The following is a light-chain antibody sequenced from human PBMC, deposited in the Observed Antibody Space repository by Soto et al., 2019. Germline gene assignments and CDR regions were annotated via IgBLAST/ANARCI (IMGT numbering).Light chain of an antibody. CDR1: RNINRK. CDR3: QQYYDYPPLI. J-gene: IGKJ4*01. V-gene: IGKV3-15*01. CDR2: GAS. Sequence: EIVMTQSPATLSVSPGERATLSCRASRNINRKLAWYQQKPGQAPRLLISGASTRATGIPARFSGSGSGTEFTITISRLKSEDFAVYYCQQYYDYPPLIFGGGTKVEIK.